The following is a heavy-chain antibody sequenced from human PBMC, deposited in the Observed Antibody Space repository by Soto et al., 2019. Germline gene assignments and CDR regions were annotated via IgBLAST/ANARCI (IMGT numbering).Heavy chain of an antibody. CDR2: ISSSSSTI. CDR3: SSRDYDFIGYYGMDV. D-gene: IGHD3-3*01. Sequence: EVQLVESGGGLVQPGGSLRLSCAASGFTFSSYSMNWVRQAPGKGLEWVSYISSSSSTIYYADSVKGRFTISRDNAKKSLYLQMNSLREEDTDVYYCSSRDYDFIGYYGMDVWGQGTTVTVSS. CDR1: GFTFSSYS. V-gene: IGHV3-48*02. J-gene: IGHJ6*02.